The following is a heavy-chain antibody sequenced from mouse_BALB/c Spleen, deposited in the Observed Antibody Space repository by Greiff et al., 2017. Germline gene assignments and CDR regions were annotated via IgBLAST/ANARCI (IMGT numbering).Heavy chain of an antibody. D-gene: IGHD4-1*01. J-gene: IGHJ3*01. V-gene: IGHV14-3*02. Sequence: EVKLQESGAELVKPGASVKLSCTASGFNIKDTYMHWVKQRPEQGLEWIGRIDPANGNTKYDPKFQGKATITADTSSNTAYLQLSSLTSEDTAVYYCAGNWVGFAYWGQGTLVTVSA. CDR1: GFNIKDTY. CDR3: AGNWVGFAY. CDR2: IDPANGNT.